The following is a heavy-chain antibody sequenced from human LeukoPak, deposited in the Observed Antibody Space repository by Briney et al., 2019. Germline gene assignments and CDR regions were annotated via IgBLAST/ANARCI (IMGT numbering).Heavy chain of an antibody. J-gene: IGHJ6*03. V-gene: IGHV3-7*01. Sequence: GGSLRLSCAASGFTFSTYRMSWVRQAPGKGLEWVANINQDGSEKYYVDSVRGRFTISRDNAKNSLYLQMNSPRAEDTAVYYCARDAMDIVVVPAAIYYYYYMAVWGKGTTVTISS. CDR1: GFTFSTYR. D-gene: IGHD2-2*03. CDR2: INQDGSEK. CDR3: ARDAMDIVVVPAAIYYYYYMAV.